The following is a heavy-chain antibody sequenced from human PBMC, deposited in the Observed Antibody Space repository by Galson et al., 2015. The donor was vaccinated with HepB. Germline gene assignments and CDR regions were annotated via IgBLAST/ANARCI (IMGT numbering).Heavy chain of an antibody. J-gene: IGHJ4*02. CDR2: IGTRGITR. Sequence: SLRLSCAASGFTFSDYGMNWVRQAPGKGLEWLSYIGTRGITRYYADSVRGRLTISRDNAKNSLYLQMYSQTEEDTAIYYCARDRKYCNNGLCFYWLDYWGQGTLVTVSS. CDR1: GFTFSDYG. V-gene: IGHV3-48*02. D-gene: IGHD2-8*01. CDR3: ARDRKYCNNGLCFYWLDY.